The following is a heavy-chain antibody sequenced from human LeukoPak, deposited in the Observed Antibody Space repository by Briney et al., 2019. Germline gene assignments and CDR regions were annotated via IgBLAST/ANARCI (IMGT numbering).Heavy chain of an antibody. CDR2: INPSGGST. J-gene: IGHJ4*02. CDR1: GYTFTSYY. D-gene: IGHD3-10*01. Sequence: ASVKVFCKASGYTFTSYYMHWVRQAPGQGLEWMGIINPSGGSTSYAQKFQGRVTMTRDTSTSTVYMELSSLRSEDTAVYYGARTTMVRGAFDYWGQGTLVTVSS. CDR3: ARTTMVRGAFDY. V-gene: IGHV1-46*01.